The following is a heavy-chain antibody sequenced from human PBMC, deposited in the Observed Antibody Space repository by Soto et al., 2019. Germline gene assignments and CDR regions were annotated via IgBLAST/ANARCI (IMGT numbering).Heavy chain of an antibody. CDR1: GFTFSNYA. CDR2: ISGGGSSK. J-gene: IGHJ5*02. D-gene: IGHD6-13*01. Sequence: EVQLLESGGGLVQPGGSLRLSCAASGFTFSNYAMTWVRQAPGKGLEWVSGISGGGSSKYYADSVKGRFTISRDNSMNTLYLTTNSLRAEDTAVYYCAKGGDSSSWKNWFDPWGQGTLVTVSS. CDR3: AKGGDSSSWKNWFDP. V-gene: IGHV3-23*01.